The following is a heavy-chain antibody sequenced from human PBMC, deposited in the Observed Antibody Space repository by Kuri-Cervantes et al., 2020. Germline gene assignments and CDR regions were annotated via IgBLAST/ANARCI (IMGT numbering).Heavy chain of an antibody. CDR2: IKQDGSER. Sequence: GGFLRPSCEVSGLSFRRYWMSWVRQAPGKGLEWVANIKQDGSERNYGNSVRGRFTISRDNAKNSLYLQMNSLRAEDADVYFCASDGYYDNSGYWGQGTLVTVSS. CDR1: GLSFRRYW. D-gene: IGHD3-22*01. J-gene: IGHJ4*02. V-gene: IGHV3-7*01. CDR3: ASDGYYDNSGY.